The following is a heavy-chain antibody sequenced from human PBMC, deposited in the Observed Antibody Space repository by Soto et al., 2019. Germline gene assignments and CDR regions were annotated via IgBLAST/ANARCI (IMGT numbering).Heavy chain of an antibody. J-gene: IGHJ4*02. CDR3: ERVFSSGSGWMYYFAF. CDR2: IYYTGAT. CDR1: IGSISTGNW. V-gene: IGHV4-4*02. D-gene: IGHD6-25*01. Sequence: QVELQSSGPRLVKSSGTLSLTCEVSIGSISTGNWWSWVRQPPGKGLAWIGEIYYTGATNYNPSRKSRVTMTIDKSKDQFFMILTSATAADTAVYYCERVFSSGSGWMYYFAFWGQGILVSVSS.